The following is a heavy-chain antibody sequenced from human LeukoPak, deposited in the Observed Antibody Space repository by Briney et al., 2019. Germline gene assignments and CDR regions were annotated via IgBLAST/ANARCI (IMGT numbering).Heavy chain of an antibody. Sequence: SETLSLTCTVSGDSVTSSGYYWSWIRQPPGKGLEWIGDIFQSGSPYYNSSLNSRVTISVDRSKNQFSLKLSSVTAADTAVYYCAREVHDFWSGYRGANWFDPWGQGTLVTVSS. CDR1: GDSVTSSGYY. D-gene: IGHD3-3*01. J-gene: IGHJ5*02. CDR2: IFQSGSP. V-gene: IGHV4-30-2*01. CDR3: AREVHDFWSGYRGANWFDP.